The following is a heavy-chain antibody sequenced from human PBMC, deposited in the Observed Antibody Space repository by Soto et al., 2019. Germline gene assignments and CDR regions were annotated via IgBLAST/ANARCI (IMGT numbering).Heavy chain of an antibody. Sequence: PVESLKISCRGSGYSFTSYWIGWVRKMPGKGLEWMGIIYPGDSDTRYSPTFQGQVTISADKSISTAYLQWSSLKASDTAMYYCARHPIAAAGTAFWFDPWGQGTLVTVSS. CDR2: IYPGDSDT. CDR3: ARHPIAAAGTAFWFDP. D-gene: IGHD6-13*01. CDR1: GYSFTSYW. J-gene: IGHJ5*02. V-gene: IGHV5-51*01.